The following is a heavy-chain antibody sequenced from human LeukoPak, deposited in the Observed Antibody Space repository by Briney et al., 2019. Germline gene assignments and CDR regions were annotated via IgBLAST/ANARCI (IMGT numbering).Heavy chain of an antibody. D-gene: IGHD2-15*01. V-gene: IGHV3-30-3*01. CDR2: ISYDGSSK. CDR1: GFTFSNFA. J-gene: IGHJ5*02. Sequence: PGRSLRLSCSASGFTFSNFALHWVRQAPGMGLELVAAISYDGSSKYYADSVKGRFTISRDNSKNTLYLQMNSLRDEDTAVYYCARDGYCSGGICFGLDLWGQGTLVTASS. CDR3: ARDGYCSGGICFGLDL.